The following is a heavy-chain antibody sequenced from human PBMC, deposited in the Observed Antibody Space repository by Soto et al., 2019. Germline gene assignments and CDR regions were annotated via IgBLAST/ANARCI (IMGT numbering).Heavy chain of an antibody. J-gene: IGHJ5*02. Sequence: QVQLVQSGAEVKKPGASVKVSCKASGYTFTSYDINWVRQATGQGLEWMGWMNPNSGNTGYAQKFQGRVTRTRNXXIXTXXMELSSLRSEDTAVYYCARGRRIAAAGTPPYWFDPWGQGTLVTVSS. CDR3: ARGRRIAAAGTPPYWFDP. D-gene: IGHD6-13*01. CDR2: MNPNSGNT. CDR1: GYTFTSYD. V-gene: IGHV1-8*01.